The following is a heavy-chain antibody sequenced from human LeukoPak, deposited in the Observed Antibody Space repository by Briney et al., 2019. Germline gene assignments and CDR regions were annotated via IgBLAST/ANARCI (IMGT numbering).Heavy chain of an antibody. D-gene: IGHD2-21*01. CDR1: GESFSDYY. Sequence: SETLSLTCAVYGESFSDYYWSWIRQPPGKGLEWIGEINHSGSTNYSPSLKSRVTISVNTSKNQFSLKLTSVTAADTAVYYCARTSSVEVLYYYYYYMDVWGKGTTVTISS. J-gene: IGHJ6*03. CDR3: ARTSSVEVLYYYYYYMDV. V-gene: IGHV4-34*01. CDR2: INHSGST.